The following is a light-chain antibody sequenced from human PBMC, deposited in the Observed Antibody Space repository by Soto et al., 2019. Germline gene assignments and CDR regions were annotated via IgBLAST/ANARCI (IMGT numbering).Light chain of an antibody. CDR1: SSDVGAYNY. CDR2: EVS. Sequence: QSVLTQPASVSGSPGQSITISCTGTSSDVGAYNYVSWYQQHPGKAPKLMIYEVSYRPSGVSDRFSGSRSGNTASLTISGLQAEDESDYYCQSYDADFVIFGGGTKLTVL. CDR3: QSYDADFVI. V-gene: IGLV2-14*01. J-gene: IGLJ2*01.